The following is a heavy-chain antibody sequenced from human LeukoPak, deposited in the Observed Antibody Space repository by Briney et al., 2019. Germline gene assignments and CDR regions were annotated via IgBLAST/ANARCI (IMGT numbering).Heavy chain of an antibody. CDR2: IRYDGSNK. Sequence: RAGGSLRLSCAASGFTFSSYGMHWVRQAPGKGLEWVAFIRYDGSNKYYADSVKGRFTISRDNSKNTLYLQMNSLRAEDTALYYCAKSLGEPVTGGNGVFDYWGQGALVTVSS. CDR3: AKSLGEPVTGGNGVFDY. D-gene: IGHD2-8*02. J-gene: IGHJ4*02. V-gene: IGHV3-30*02. CDR1: GFTFSSYG.